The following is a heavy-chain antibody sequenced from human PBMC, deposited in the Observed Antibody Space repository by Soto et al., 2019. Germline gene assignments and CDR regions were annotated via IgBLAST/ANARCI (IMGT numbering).Heavy chain of an antibody. CDR3: ARESPYCTNGVCSYFSSYYYYYYYMDV. D-gene: IGHD2-8*01. J-gene: IGHJ6*03. V-gene: IGHV3-7*01. Sequence: GGSLRLSCAASGFTFSSYWMSWVRQAPGKGLEWVANIKQDGSEKYYVDSVKGRFTISRDNAKNSLYLQMNSLRADDTAVYYCARESPYCTNGVCSYFSSYYYYYYYMDVWGKGTTVTVSS. CDR1: GFTFSSYW. CDR2: IKQDGSEK.